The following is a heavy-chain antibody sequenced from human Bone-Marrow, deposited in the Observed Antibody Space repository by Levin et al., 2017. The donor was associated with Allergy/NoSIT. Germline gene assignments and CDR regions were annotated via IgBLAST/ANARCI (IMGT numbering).Heavy chain of an antibody. CDR3: ATRGLLCSGYYGMDV. V-gene: IGHV3-23*01. CDR2: ISGSGGST. Sequence: GESLKISCAASGFTFSSYAMSWVRQAPGKGLEWVSAISGSGGSTYYADSVKGRFTISRDNSKNTLYLQMNSLRAEDTAVYYCATRGLLCSGYYGMDVWGQGTTVTVSS. D-gene: IGHD3-10*01. J-gene: IGHJ6*02. CDR1: GFTFSSYA.